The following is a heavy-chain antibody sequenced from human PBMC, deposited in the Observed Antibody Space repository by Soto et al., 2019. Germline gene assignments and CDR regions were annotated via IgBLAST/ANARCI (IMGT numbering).Heavy chain of an antibody. CDR1: GFTFRSYA. V-gene: IGHV3-30-3*01. CDR2: ISYDGSNK. J-gene: IGHJ4*02. D-gene: IGHD1-26*01. Sequence: QVQLVESGGGVVQPGRSLRLSCVASGFTFRSYAMHWVRQAPGKGLEWVAVISYDGSNKYFADSVKGRFTISRDNSKNTLYLQMNSLRPEDTAVYYCARDQDSGRYHYRALDSWGRGTLVTVSS. CDR3: ARDQDSGRYHYRALDS.